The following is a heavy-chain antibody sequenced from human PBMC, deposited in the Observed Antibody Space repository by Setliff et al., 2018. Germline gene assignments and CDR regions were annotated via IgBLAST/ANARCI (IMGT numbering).Heavy chain of an antibody. D-gene: IGHD2-2*02. J-gene: IGHJ3*01. V-gene: IGHV3-23*01. Sequence: LRLSCAASGFTFSNYAMSWVREAPGKGLEWVSAISGSGSNTFYADSVTGRFTISRDNSLNTLYLQMSSLKTKDTAMYYCTTDRAACSGSSCYNGFDVWGQGTMVTVSS. CDR1: GFTFSNYA. CDR3: TTDRAACSGSSCYNGFDV. CDR2: ISGSGSNT.